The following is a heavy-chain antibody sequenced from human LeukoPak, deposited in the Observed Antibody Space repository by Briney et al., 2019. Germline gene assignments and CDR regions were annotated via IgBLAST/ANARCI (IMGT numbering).Heavy chain of an antibody. J-gene: IGHJ4*02. CDR3: ASKVGATIGFSG. Sequence: PSETLSLTCTVSGGSISSTTYHWGWIRQPPGKGLEWIGSVYYSGRTYYNPSLKSRVTISVDTSKNQFSLKLSSVTAADTAVYYCASKVGATIGFSGWGQGTLVTVSS. D-gene: IGHD1-26*01. CDR2: VYYSGRT. V-gene: IGHV4-39*01. CDR1: GGSISSTTYH.